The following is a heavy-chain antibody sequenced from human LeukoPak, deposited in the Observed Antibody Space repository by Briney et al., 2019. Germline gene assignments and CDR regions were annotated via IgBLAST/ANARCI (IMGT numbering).Heavy chain of an antibody. Sequence: SVKVSCKASGGTFSSYAISWVRQAPGQGLEWMGVIIPIFGTANYAQKFQGRVTITTHESTSTAYMELSSLRSEDTAVYYCASPGSYGSGSPFDYWGQGTLVTVSS. V-gene: IGHV1-69*05. CDR1: GGTFSSYA. CDR2: IIPIFGTA. D-gene: IGHD3-10*01. CDR3: ASPGSYGSGSPFDY. J-gene: IGHJ4*02.